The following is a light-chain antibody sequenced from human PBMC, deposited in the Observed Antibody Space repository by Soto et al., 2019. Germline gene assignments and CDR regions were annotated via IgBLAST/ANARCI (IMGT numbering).Light chain of an antibody. Sequence: EIVMTQSPATLSVSPGERATLSCRASQSVSSNLAWYQQKPGQAPRLLIYGASTRATGIPARFSGSGSGTEFTLTISSLQSEDFAVYYCQQYINWPGTFGQGTKLEIK. CDR1: QSVSSN. V-gene: IGKV3-15*01. J-gene: IGKJ2*02. CDR3: QQYINWPGT. CDR2: GAS.